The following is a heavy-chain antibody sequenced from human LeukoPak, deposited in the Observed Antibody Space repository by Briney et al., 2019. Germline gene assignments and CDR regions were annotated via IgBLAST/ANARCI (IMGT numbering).Heavy chain of an antibody. CDR2: IYYSGTT. J-gene: IGHJ2*01. V-gene: IGHV4-59*01. CDR1: GGSISGYY. Sequence: PSETLSLTCIVSGGSISGYYWSWIRQPPGKGLEWIGFIYYSGTTNYNPSLKSRVTISVDTSKSQFSLSLNSVTAADTAVYYCAREGDYSGYFGPRSFDLWGRGTLVTVSS. D-gene: IGHD5-12*01. CDR3: AREGDYSGYFGPRSFDL.